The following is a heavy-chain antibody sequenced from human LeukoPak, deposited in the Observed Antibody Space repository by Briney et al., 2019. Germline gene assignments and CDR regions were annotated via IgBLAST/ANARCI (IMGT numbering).Heavy chain of an antibody. D-gene: IGHD6-25*01. CDR3: ARLAAAGGNPYYLDY. CDR2: IYPDDSDT. CDR1: GYSFTTYW. Sequence: GEPLKISCQGSGYSFTTYWIVWVRQMHGKGREWMGIIYPDDSDTRKSTSFQGQVTTSADKSISTAYLQWSSLKASDTAMYYCARLAAAGGNPYYLDYWGQGTQVTVSS. J-gene: IGHJ4*02. V-gene: IGHV5-51*01.